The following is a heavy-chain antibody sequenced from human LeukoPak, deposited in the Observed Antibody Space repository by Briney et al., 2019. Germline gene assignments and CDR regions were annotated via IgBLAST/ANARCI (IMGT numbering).Heavy chain of an antibody. CDR3: ARDRGGSPFDY. Sequence: GRSLGLPCAASGFTFSSYGMHWVRQAPGKGLEWVAVIWYDGSNKYYADSVKGRFTISRDNSKNTLYLQMNSLRAEDTAVYYCARDRGGSPFDYWGQGTLVTVSS. D-gene: IGHD1-26*01. CDR1: GFTFSSYG. V-gene: IGHV3-33*01. J-gene: IGHJ4*02. CDR2: IWYDGSNK.